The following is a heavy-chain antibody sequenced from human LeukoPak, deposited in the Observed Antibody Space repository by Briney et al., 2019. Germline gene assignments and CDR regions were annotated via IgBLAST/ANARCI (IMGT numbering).Heavy chain of an antibody. CDR1: GFTFDDYG. V-gene: IGHV3-20*04. CDR2: INWNGGST. D-gene: IGHD2-2*01. Sequence: PGGSLRLSCAASGFTFDDYGMSWVRQAPGKGLEWVSGINWNGGSTGYADSVKGRLTISRDNAKNSLYLQMNSLRPEDTSVYYCARSPTSWYFDYWGQGTLVTVSS. J-gene: IGHJ4*02. CDR3: ARSPTSWYFDY.